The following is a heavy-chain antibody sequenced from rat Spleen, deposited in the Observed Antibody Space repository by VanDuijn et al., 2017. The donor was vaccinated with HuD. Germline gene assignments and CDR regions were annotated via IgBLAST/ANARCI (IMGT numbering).Heavy chain of an antibody. CDR1: GFTFSNYG. Sequence: EVQLVESGGGLVQPGRSMKLSCAASGFTFSNYGMAWVRQAPKKGLEWVAYISYDGGSTYYRDPVKGRFTISRDNAKSTLYLQMDSLRSEDTATYYCTTGLFDYWGQGVMVTVSS. CDR3: TTGLFDY. J-gene: IGHJ2*01. V-gene: IGHV5-20*01. CDR2: ISYDGGST.